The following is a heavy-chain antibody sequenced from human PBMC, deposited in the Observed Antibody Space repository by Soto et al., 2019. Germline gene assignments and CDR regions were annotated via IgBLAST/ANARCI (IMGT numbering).Heavy chain of an antibody. CDR3: AHSAGVAAPPFDY. V-gene: IGHV3-30*03. CDR2: ISDDGSNK. D-gene: IGHD6-13*01. CDR1: GFTFSSYG. J-gene: IGHJ4*02. Sequence: QVQLVESGGGVVQPGRSLRLSCAASGFTFSSYGMHWVRQAPGKGLEWVAVISDDGSNKYYADSVKGRFTISRDNSKNKLYLQMNGLRAEDTAVYYCAHSAGVAAPPFDYWGQGTLVTVSS.